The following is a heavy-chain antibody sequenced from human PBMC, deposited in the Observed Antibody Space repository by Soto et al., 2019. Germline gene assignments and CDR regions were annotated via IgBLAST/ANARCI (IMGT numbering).Heavy chain of an antibody. J-gene: IGHJ4*02. CDR1: GFTFSSYA. D-gene: IGHD6-13*01. CDR3: AKVPLGRVGQGMFDY. CDR2: ISGSGGST. V-gene: IGHV3-23*01. Sequence: GGSLRLSCAASGFTFSSYAMSWVRQAPGKGLEWVSAISGSGGSTYYADSVKGRFTISRDNSKNTLYLQMNSLRAEDTAVYYCAKVPLGRVGQGMFDYWGQGTLVTVSS.